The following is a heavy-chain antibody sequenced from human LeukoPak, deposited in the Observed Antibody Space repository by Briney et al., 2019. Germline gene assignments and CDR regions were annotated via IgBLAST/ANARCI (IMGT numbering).Heavy chain of an antibody. CDR3: AKTPTAMVGRYWFDP. J-gene: IGHJ5*02. CDR1: GFTFSSYG. V-gene: IGHV3-23*01. CDR2: ISGSGGST. Sequence: GGSLRLSCAASGFTFSSYGMSWVRQAPGKGLEWVSAISGSGGSTYYADSVKGRFTISGDNSKNTLYLQMNSLRAEDTAVYYCAKTPTAMVGRYWFDPWGQGTLVTVSS. D-gene: IGHD5-18*01.